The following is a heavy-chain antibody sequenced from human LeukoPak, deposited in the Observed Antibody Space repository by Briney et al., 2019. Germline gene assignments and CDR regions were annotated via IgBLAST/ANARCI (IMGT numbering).Heavy chain of an antibody. D-gene: IGHD6-25*01. CDR2: MHYSGST. CDR1: GGSISDSY. Sequence: SETLSLTCTVSGGSISDSYCTWFRQPPGKGLEWIGNMHYSGSTNYNPSLKSRVTISVDTSMNQFSLLLTSATAADTAVYYCARDSLLRGSGWDYWYFDLWGRGTLVTVSS. CDR3: ARDSLLRGSGWDYWYFDL. J-gene: IGHJ2*01. V-gene: IGHV4-59*13.